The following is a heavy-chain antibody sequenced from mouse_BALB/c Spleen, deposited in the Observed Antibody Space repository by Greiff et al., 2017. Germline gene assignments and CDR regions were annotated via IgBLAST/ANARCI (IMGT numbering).Heavy chain of an antibody. V-gene: IGHV1-18*01. CDR3: ARGNYGNYYAMDY. J-gene: IGHJ4*01. CDR1: GYTFTDYN. Sequence: VQLQQSGPELVKPGASVKIPCKASGYTFTDYNMDWVKQGHGKSLEWIGDINPNNGGTIYNQKFKGKATLTVDKSSSTAYMELRSLTSEDTAVYYCARGNYGNYYAMDYWGQGTSDTVSS. CDR2: INPNNGGT. D-gene: IGHD2-1*01.